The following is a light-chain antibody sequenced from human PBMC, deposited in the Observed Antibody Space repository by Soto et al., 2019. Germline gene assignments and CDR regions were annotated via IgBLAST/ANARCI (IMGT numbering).Light chain of an antibody. V-gene: IGKV3-20*01. CDR1: QSVSSY. CDR3: QQYGSSPPWT. J-gene: IGKJ1*01. Sequence: EIVLTQSPATLSLSPGERATLSCRASQSVSSYLAWYQQKPGQAPRLLIYLASSRATGIPDRFSGSGSGTDFTLTISRLEPEDFAVYYCQQYGSSPPWTFGQGTKVDTK. CDR2: LAS.